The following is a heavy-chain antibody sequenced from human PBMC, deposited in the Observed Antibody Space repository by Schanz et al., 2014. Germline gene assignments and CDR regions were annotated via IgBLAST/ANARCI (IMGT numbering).Heavy chain of an antibody. Sequence: EVQLVESGGGLIQPGGSLRLSCAASGFGFSSYSMNWVRQAPGKGLEWVSYVSRSTPDIYYADSVKGRFTMSRDNAKNSVLLQMNSLRAEDTAVYYCAKGRFGELSAFDIWGQGTMVTVSS. CDR2: VSRSTPDI. J-gene: IGHJ3*02. CDR3: AKGRFGELSAFDI. V-gene: IGHV3-48*01. D-gene: IGHD3-10*01. CDR1: GFGFSSYS.